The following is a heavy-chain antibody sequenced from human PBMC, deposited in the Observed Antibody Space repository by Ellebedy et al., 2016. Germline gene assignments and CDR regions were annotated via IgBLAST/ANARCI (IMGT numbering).Heavy chain of an antibody. V-gene: IGHV3-43*01. CDR3: AKGGVLEWSSPFDY. CDR2: ISWDARST. J-gene: IGHJ4*02. CDR1: GFTFGDYT. D-gene: IGHD3-3*01. Sequence: GESLKISXAASGFTFGDYTMHWVRQAPGKGLEWVSLISWDARSTYYADSVEGRFTISRDNSKNSLYLQMNSLRTEDTALYYCAKGGVLEWSSPFDYWGQGTLVTVSS.